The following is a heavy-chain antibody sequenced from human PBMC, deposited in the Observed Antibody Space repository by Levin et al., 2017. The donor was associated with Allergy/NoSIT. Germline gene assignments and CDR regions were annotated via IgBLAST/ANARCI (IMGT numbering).Heavy chain of an antibody. V-gene: IGHV3-66*02. CDR3: AGDAGSYKGYDY. CDR1: GFTVNNNY. D-gene: IGHD5-24*01. CDR2: IYNDGGT. Sequence: GGSLRLSCAASGFTVNNNYMSWVRQTPGKGLEWVSIIYNDGGTYYADSVKGRFTISRDNAKHTLSLQMNSLRDDDTAVYYCAGDAGSYKGYDYWGQGTLVTVSS. J-gene: IGHJ4*02.